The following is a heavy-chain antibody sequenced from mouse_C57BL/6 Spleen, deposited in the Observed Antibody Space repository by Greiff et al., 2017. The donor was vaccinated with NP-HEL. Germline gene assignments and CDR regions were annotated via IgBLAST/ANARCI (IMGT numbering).Heavy chain of an antibody. CDR3: ARGDYGSSERSYYAMDY. CDR2: ISYDGSN. J-gene: IGHJ4*01. D-gene: IGHD1-1*01. Sequence: EVKLQESGPGLVKPSQSLSLTCSVTGYSITSGYYWNWIRQFPGNKLEWMGYISYDGSNNYNPSLKNRISITRDTSKNQFFLKLNSVTTEDTATYYCARGDYGSSERSYYAMDYWGQGTSVTVSP. V-gene: IGHV3-6*01. CDR1: GYSITSGYY.